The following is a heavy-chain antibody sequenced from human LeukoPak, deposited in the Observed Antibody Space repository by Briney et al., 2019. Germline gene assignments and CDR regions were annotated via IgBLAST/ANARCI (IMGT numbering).Heavy chain of an antibody. J-gene: IGHJ4*02. CDR2: INHSGST. CDR1: GGSFSGYY. D-gene: IGHD3-3*01. V-gene: IGHV4-34*01. Sequence: KASETLSLTRAVYGGSFSGYYWSWIRQPPGKGLEWIGEINHSGSTNYNPSLKSRVTISVDTSKNQFSLKLSSVTAADTAVYYCARGYYDFWSGPYYFDYWGQGTLVTVSS. CDR3: ARGYYDFWSGPYYFDY.